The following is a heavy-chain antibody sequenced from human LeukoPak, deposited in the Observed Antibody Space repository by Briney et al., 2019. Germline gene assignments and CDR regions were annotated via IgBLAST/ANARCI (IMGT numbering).Heavy chain of an antibody. D-gene: IGHD3-10*01. CDR2: IYYSGST. J-gene: IGHJ2*01. CDR3: ARSGVWYFDL. Sequence: SETLSLTCTVSGGSISSYYWSWIRQPPGKGLEWIGYIYYSGSTYYNPSLKSRVTISVDTSKNQFSLKLSSVTAADTAVYYCARSGVWYFDLWGRGTLVTVSS. CDR1: GGSISSYY. V-gene: IGHV4-59*06.